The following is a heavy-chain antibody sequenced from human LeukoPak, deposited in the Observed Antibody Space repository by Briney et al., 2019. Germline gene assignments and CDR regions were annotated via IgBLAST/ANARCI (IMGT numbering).Heavy chain of an antibody. D-gene: IGHD6-13*01. CDR2: IYYSGST. J-gene: IGHJ5*02. CDR3: ARDDRKRGSSSWYRFDP. V-gene: IGHV4-39*07. CDR1: GGSISSSSYY. Sequence: SETLSLTCTVSGGSISSSSYYWGWIRQPPGKGPEWIGSIYYSGSTYYNPSLKSRVTISVDTSNNQFSLKLSSVTAADTAVYYCARDDRKRGSSSWYRFDPWVQGTLVTVSS.